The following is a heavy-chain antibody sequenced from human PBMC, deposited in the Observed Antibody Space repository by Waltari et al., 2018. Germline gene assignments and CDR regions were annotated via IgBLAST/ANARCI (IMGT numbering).Heavy chain of an antibody. Sequence: EVQLLESGGGLVQPGGSLRLSCVASGFTFSSYAMAWVRQAPVPGLGWVSTISGNFGSTYYADSVKGRFTTSRDNSKNTLSLQMNSLRPEDTAIYYCAKVGLSYWAEYLQHWGQGTLVTVSS. J-gene: IGHJ1*01. V-gene: IGHV3-23*01. CDR1: GFTFSSYA. CDR2: ISGNFGST. D-gene: IGHD3-10*01. CDR3: AKVGLSYWAEYLQH.